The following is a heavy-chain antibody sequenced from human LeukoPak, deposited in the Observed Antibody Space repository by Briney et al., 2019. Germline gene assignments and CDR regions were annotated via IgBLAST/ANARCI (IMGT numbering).Heavy chain of an antibody. CDR2: INQDGSEK. CDR3: ARERDGRFFDY. CDR1: GLTFRSFW. J-gene: IGHJ4*02. D-gene: IGHD5-24*01. Sequence: GGSLRLSCAVSGLTFRSFWMSWVRQAPGKGLEWVANINQDGSEKYFVDSVRGRFIISRDNSKNSLHLQMNTLRAEDTAVYYCARERDGRFFDYWGQGTLVTASS. V-gene: IGHV3-7*01.